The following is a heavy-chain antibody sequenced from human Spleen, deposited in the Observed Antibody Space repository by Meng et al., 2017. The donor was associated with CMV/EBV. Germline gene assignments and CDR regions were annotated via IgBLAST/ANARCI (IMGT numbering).Heavy chain of an antibody. CDR1: GFTFSSYS. CDR3: ARMGGYCSSTSCWDYYYYGMDV. CDR2: ISSSSSYI. J-gene: IGHJ6*02. Sequence: GESLKISCAASGFTFSSYSMNWVRQAPGKGLEWVSSISSSSSYIYYADSVKGRFTISRDNAKNSLYLQMNSLRAEDTAVYYCARMGGYCSSTSCWDYYYYGMDVWGQGTTVTVSS. V-gene: IGHV3-21*01. D-gene: IGHD2-2*01.